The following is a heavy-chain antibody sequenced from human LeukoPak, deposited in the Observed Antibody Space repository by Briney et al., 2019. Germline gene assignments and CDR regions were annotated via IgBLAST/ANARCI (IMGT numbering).Heavy chain of an antibody. J-gene: IGHJ4*02. Sequence: PGGSLRLSCAASGFTFSSYAMTWVRHAPGKELEWVSAISGSSGSTYYADSVKGRFTISRDNSKITLYLQMNSLRAEDTAVYYCALAGYSSSWYLFPFDYWGQGTLVTVSS. V-gene: IGHV3-23*01. D-gene: IGHD6-13*01. CDR2: ISGSSGST. CDR3: ALAGYSSSWYLFPFDY. CDR1: GFTFSSYA.